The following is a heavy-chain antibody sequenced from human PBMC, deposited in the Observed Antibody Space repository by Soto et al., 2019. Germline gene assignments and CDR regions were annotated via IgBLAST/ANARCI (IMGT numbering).Heavy chain of an antibody. CDR1: GFTFGTYV. J-gene: IGHJ4*02. D-gene: IGHD2-8*01. V-gene: IGHV3-23*01. CDR3: AKTWSYYFDY. Sequence: GGSLRLSCAASGFTFGTYVMAWVRQAPGKGLEWVSDISGSGDSTNYADSVRGRFTISRDNSKNTLYLQMNSLRAGDTAVYYCAKTWSYYFDYWGQGSLVTVSS. CDR2: ISGSGDST.